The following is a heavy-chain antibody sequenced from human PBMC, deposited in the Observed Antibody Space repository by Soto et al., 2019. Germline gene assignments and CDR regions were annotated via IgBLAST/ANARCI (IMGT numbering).Heavy chain of an antibody. CDR3: AKSPQTSYSSGWYDYFDY. CDR2: ISGSGGST. D-gene: IGHD6-19*01. V-gene: IGHV3-23*01. Sequence: GGSLRLSCAASGFTFSSYAMSWVRQAPGKGLEWVSAISGSGGSTYYADSVKGRFTISRDNSKNTLYPQMNSLRAEDTAVYYCAKSPQTSYSSGWYDYFDYWGQGTLVTVSS. CDR1: GFTFSSYA. J-gene: IGHJ4*02.